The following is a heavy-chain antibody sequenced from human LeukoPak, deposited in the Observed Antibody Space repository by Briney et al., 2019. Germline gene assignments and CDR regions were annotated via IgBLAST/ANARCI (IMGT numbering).Heavy chain of an antibody. D-gene: IGHD2-15*01. CDR2: IRYDGSNK. V-gene: IGHV3-30*02. CDR1: GFTFNNYG. CDR3: TRSYCSPDAFDL. J-gene: IGHJ3*01. Sequence: WGSLRLSCAASGFTFNNYGMHWVRQAPGKGLEWVAFIRYDGSNKYYADSVKGRFTISRDNSKNTLYLQMNSLRAEDTAVYYCTRSYCSPDAFDLWGQGTMVTVSS.